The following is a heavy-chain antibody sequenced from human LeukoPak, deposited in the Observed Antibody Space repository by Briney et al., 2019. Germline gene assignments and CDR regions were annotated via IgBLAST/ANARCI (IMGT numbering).Heavy chain of an antibody. V-gene: IGHV4-59*01. CDR2: IYYSGST. Sequence: SETLSLTCTVSGGSISSYYWSWIRQPPGKGLEWIGYIYYSGSTNYNPSLKSRVTISVDTSKNQFSLKLSSVTAVDTAVYYCARSAGYSSGRYGYWGQGTLVTVSS. D-gene: IGHD6-19*01. CDR1: GGSISSYY. CDR3: ARSAGYSSGRYGY. J-gene: IGHJ4*02.